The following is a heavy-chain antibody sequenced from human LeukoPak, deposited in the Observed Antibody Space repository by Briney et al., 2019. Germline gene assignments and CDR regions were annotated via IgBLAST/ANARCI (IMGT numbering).Heavy chain of an antibody. CDR1: GFTFSDYY. CDR3: ARGQHQLVYFDN. V-gene: IGHV3-11*01. CDR2: ISGGGGTI. Sequence: GRSLRLSGAASGFTFSDYYMTWVRQAPGKWLEWVSYISGGGGTIYYAESVKGRFTISRDSAKNSLYLQMNSLRAEDTAVYYCARGQHQLVYFDNWGQGTLVTVSS. D-gene: IGHD6-13*01. J-gene: IGHJ4*02.